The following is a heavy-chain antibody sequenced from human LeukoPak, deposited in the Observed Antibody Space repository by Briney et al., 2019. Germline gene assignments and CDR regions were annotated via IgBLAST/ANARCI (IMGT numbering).Heavy chain of an antibody. CDR3: ARQRGSGCLDY. CDR2: IKQDGSET. V-gene: IGHV3-7*01. Sequence: GGSLRLSCAASRFTLSNYWMSWVRQAPGKGLEWVANIKQDGSETYYVDSVKGRFTISRDNAKNSLSLQMNSLRAEDTAVYYCARQRGSGCLDYWGQGTLITVSS. CDR1: RFTLSNYW. J-gene: IGHJ4*02. D-gene: IGHD6-19*01.